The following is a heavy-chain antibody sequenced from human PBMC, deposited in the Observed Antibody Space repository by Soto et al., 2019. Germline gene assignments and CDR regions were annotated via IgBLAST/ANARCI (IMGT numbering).Heavy chain of an antibody. CDR3: AASIFYYGMDV. Sequence: GVLLKICWNGSWYNFMNYWIGRVRQRPGKGLEWMGIIYPGDSDTKYNPSFQGQVTISADKSITTTYLQWSSLKASDIAIYYCAASIFYYGMDVWGQGTTVTVSS. V-gene: IGHV5-51*01. CDR2: IYPGDSDT. CDR1: WYNFMNYW. J-gene: IGHJ6*02.